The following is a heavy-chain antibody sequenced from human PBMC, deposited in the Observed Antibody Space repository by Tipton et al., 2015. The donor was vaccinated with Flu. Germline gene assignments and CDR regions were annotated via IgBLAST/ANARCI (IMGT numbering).Heavy chain of an antibody. CDR1: GGSMSSYY. J-gene: IGHJ4*02. CDR3: ATEYRGGGNRYYFDY. V-gene: IGHV4-4*07. D-gene: IGHD4-23*01. Sequence: LRLSCTASGGSMSSYYWSWIRQPAGKGLECIGRIYSSGTTNYNPSLKSRVTMSIDTSKNQFSLKLSSVTAADTAVYYCATEYRGGGNRYYFDYWGQGTLVTVSS. CDR2: IYSSGTT.